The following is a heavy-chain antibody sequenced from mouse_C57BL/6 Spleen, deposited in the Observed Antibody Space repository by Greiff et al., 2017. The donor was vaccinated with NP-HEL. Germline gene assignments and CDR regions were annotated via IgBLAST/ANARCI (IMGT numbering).Heavy chain of an antibody. CDR3: ARRDDGYYY. D-gene: IGHD2-3*01. Sequence: QVQLKESGAELARPGASVKLSCKASGYTFTSYGISWVKQRTGQGLEWIGEIYPRSGNTYYNEKFKGKATLTADKSSSTAYMELRSLTSEDSAVYFCARRDDGYYYWGQGTTLTVSS. CDR2: IYPRSGNT. CDR1: GYTFTSYG. J-gene: IGHJ2*01. V-gene: IGHV1-81*01.